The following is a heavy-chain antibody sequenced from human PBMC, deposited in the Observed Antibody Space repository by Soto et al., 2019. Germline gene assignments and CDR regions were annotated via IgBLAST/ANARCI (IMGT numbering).Heavy chain of an antibody. D-gene: IGHD1-1*01. CDR3: ARDHNPHNDHLSQLDYYYYGMDV. CDR2: ISYDGSNK. V-gene: IGHV3-30-3*01. Sequence: PGGSLRLSCAASGFTFSSYAMHWVRQAPGKGLEWVAVISYDGSNKYYADSVKGRFTISRDNSKNTLYLQMNSLRAEDTAVYYCARDHNPHNDHLSQLDYYYYGMDVWGQGTTVTVSS. CDR1: GFTFSSYA. J-gene: IGHJ6*02.